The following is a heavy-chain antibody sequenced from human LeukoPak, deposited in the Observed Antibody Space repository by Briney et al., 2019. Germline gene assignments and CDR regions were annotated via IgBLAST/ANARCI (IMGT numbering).Heavy chain of an antibody. V-gene: IGHV4-39*07. CDR3: ARVVTLERLWFDP. CDR1: GGSITSNNYY. D-gene: IGHD1-1*01. CDR2: IYYSGST. Sequence: SETLSLTCTVSGGSITSNNYYWGWIRQSPGKGLEWIGSIYYSGSTYYNPSLKSRVTISVDTSKNQFSLKLRSVTAADTAVYYCARVVTLERLWFDPWGQGTLVTVSS. J-gene: IGHJ5*02.